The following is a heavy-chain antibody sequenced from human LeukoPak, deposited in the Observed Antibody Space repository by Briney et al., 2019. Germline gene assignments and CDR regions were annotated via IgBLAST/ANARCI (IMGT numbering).Heavy chain of an antibody. D-gene: IGHD6-6*01. J-gene: IGHJ4*02. CDR2: ISAYNGNT. CDR1: GYTFTSYG. V-gene: IGHV1-18*01. Sequence: ASVKVSCKVSGYTFTSYGISWVRQAPGQGLEWMGWISAYNGNTNYAQKLQGRVTMTTDTSTSTAYMELKSLRSDDTAVYYCARDFVGDSSSGYWGQGTLVTVSS. CDR3: ARDFVGDSSSGY.